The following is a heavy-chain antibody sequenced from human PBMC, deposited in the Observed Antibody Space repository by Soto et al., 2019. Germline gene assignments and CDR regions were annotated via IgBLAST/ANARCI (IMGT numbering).Heavy chain of an antibody. CDR3: ARDLEVGAFLYYFHY. J-gene: IGHJ4*02. CDR1: GFTFTDYY. V-gene: IGHV3-11*06. D-gene: IGHD1-26*01. CDR2: ISVSSTYT. Sequence: PGGSLRLSCKVSGFTFTDYYISWIRQAPGKGLEWLAYISVSSTYTNYADSVKGRFTISRDNAKRSVYLQMNSLRAEDTAVYYCARDLEVGAFLYYFHYWGQGALVTVSS.